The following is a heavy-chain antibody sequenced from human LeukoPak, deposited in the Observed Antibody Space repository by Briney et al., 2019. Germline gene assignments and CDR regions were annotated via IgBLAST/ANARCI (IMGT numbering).Heavy chain of an antibody. D-gene: IGHD6-19*01. V-gene: IGHV3-7*01. CDR1: GFTFSSYW. CDR3: AAPGGKYSSGWYASVSRKYYFDY. Sequence: GWTLRLSCPASGFTFSSYWMSWVRPAPGKGREWVANIKQIGREKYYVDSVKGRFTITRDNAKNSLYLQMTSLRAEDTAVYYCAAPGGKYSSGWYASVSRKYYFDYWGQGTLVTVSS. J-gene: IGHJ4*02. CDR2: IKQIGREK.